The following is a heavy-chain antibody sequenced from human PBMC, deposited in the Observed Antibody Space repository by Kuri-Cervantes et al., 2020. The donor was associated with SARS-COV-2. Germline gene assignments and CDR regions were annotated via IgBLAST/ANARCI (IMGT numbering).Heavy chain of an antibody. CDR2: IKQDGSEK. Sequence: GESLKISCAASGFTFSSYWMSWVRQAPGKGLEWVANIKQDGSEKYYVDSVKGRFTISRDDSKSMLYLQMNSLSAEDTALYYCAREAPALRSSPFDNWGQGTLVTVSS. CDR1: GFTFSSYW. J-gene: IGHJ4*02. CDR3: AREAPALRSSPFDN. V-gene: IGHV3-7*01. D-gene: IGHD6-6*01.